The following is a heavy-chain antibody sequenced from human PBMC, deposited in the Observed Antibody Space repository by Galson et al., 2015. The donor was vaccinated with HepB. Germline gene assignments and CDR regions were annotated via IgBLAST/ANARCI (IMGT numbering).Heavy chain of an antibody. CDR3: AKDISDIVVVPAAIPSIAAPALPWFDP. J-gene: IGHJ5*02. CDR1: GFTFSSYG. CDR2: ISYDGSNK. Sequence: SLRLSCAASGFTFSSYGMHWVRQAPGKGLEWVAVISYDGSNKYYADSVKGRFTISRDNSKNTLYLQMNSLRAEDTAVYYCAKDISDIVVVPAAIPSIAAPALPWFDPWGQGTLVTVSS. D-gene: IGHD2-2*01. V-gene: IGHV3-30*18.